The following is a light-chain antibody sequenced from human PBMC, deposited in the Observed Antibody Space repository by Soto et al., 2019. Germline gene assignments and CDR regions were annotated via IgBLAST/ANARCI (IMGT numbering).Light chain of an antibody. CDR3: CSYAGSYTYV. V-gene: IGLV2-11*01. CDR2: DVT. J-gene: IGLJ1*01. Sequence: QSVLTQPRSVSGSPGQSVTLSCTGTSSDVGRYNFVSWYQQHPDKAPALIIYDVTRRPSGVPDRFSGSKSGNTASLTISGLQAEDETDYYCCSYAGSYTYVFGTGTRSPS. CDR1: SSDVGRYNF.